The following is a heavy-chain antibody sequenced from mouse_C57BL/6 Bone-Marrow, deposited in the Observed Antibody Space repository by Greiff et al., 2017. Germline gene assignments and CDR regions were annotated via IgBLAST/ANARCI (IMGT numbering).Heavy chain of an antibody. CDR3: AVGVKLCLAWFAY. Sequence: VQLKESVAELVRPGASVKLSCTASGFNIKNTYMHWVKQRPEQVLEWIGRIDPANGNNKYDPKFQGKATITADTSSTTAYLQLSSLTSEDTAIYYCAVGVKLCLAWFAYWGQGTLVTVSA. J-gene: IGHJ3*01. D-gene: IGHD1-1*02. CDR1: GFNIKNTY. CDR2: IDPANGNN. V-gene: IGHV14-3*01.